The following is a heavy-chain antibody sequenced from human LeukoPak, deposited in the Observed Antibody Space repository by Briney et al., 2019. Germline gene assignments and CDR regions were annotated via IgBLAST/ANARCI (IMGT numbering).Heavy chain of an antibody. CDR1: GFTFSTYA. Sequence: PGGSLRLSCSASGFTFSTYAMHWVRQAPGKGLEYVSSITSNGDTTYYTDSVRGRFTISRDNSKNTLYLQMSSLRAEDTAVYYCTRDLNWLLFDYWGQGTLVSVSS. D-gene: IGHD3-9*01. V-gene: IGHV3-64D*06. J-gene: IGHJ4*02. CDR2: ITSNGDTT. CDR3: TRDLNWLLFDY.